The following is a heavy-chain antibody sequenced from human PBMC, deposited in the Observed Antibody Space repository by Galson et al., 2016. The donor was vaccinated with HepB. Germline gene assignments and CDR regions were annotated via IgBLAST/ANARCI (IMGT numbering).Heavy chain of an antibody. Sequence: TLSLTCTVSGGSINSRGYYWSWIRQYPGRGLEWIGHIYYSGSTYYNPSLKSRTTISVDMSKNQLSLKLSSVTAADTAVYYCARGPDAGPVFDYWGQGTLVTVSS. CDR3: ARGPDAGPVFDY. CDR1: GGSINSRGYY. J-gene: IGHJ4*02. V-gene: IGHV4-31*03. CDR2: IYYSGST.